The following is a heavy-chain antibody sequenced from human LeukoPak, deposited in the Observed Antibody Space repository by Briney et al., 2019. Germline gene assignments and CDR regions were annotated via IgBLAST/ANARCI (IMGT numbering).Heavy chain of an antibody. CDR2: IKQDGSEK. CDR3: ARLSYYFAY. CDR1: GFSFSNHW. V-gene: IGHV3-7*04. J-gene: IGHJ4*02. D-gene: IGHD3-16*02. Sequence: GGSLRLSCAASGFSFSNHWMSWVRQAPGKGLEWVASIKQDGSEKYYVDSVKGRFTVSRDNAKNSLYLQMNSLRAEDTAVYYCARLSYYFAYWGQGTLVTVSS.